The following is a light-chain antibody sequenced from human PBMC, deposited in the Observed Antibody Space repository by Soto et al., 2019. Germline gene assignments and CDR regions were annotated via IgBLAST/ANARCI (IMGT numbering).Light chain of an antibody. CDR1: SSHIGNNY. J-gene: IGLJ2*01. CDR2: DNN. Sequence: QSVLTQPPSVSAAPGQKVTISCSGSSSHIGNNYVSWYQQHPGTAPKLLIYDNNKRPSGIPDRFSGSKSGTSATLGITGLQTGDEADYYCGTWDSSLSAVVFGGGTKLTVL. CDR3: GTWDSSLSAVV. V-gene: IGLV1-51*01.